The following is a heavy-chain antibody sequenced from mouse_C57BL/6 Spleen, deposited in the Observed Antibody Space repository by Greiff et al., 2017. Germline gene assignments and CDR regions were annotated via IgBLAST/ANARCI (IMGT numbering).Heavy chain of an antibody. CDR1: GFTFSSYG. Sequence: EVQVVESGGDLVKPGGSLKLSCAASGFTFSSYGMSWVRQTPDKRLEWVATISSGGSYTYYPDSVKGRFTISRDNAKNTLYLQMSSLKSEDTAMYYCARTGTWFAYWGQGTLVTVSA. J-gene: IGHJ3*01. D-gene: IGHD4-1*01. CDR3: ARTGTWFAY. CDR2: ISSGGSYT. V-gene: IGHV5-6*01.